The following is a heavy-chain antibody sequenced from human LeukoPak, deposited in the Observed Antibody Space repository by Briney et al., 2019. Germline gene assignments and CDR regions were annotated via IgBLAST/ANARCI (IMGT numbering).Heavy chain of an antibody. V-gene: IGHV1-18*01. Sequence: ASVKVSCKASGYTFTNYDINWVRHAPGQGLEWMGWISAYNGNTNYAQKLQGRVTMTTDTSTSTAYMELRSLRSDDTAVYYCARVHSSGYYYMNYYYYYMDVWGKGTTVTISS. CDR3: ARVHSSGYYYMNYYYYYMDV. D-gene: IGHD3-22*01. CDR1: GYTFTNYD. CDR2: ISAYNGNT. J-gene: IGHJ6*03.